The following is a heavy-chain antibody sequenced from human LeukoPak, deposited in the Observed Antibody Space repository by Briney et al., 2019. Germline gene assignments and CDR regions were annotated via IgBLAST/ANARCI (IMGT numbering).Heavy chain of an antibody. CDR2: IYYSGST. D-gene: IGHD3-22*01. CDR3: ARWGHDNSGYHFDY. J-gene: IGHJ4*02. V-gene: IGHV4-61*01. CDR1: GVSVSSGSYY. Sequence: SSETLSLTCTVSGVSVSSGSYYWSWIRQPPGKGLEWIGYIYYSGSTNYNPSLKSRVTISVDTSKNQFSLKLSSVTAADTAVYYCARWGHDNSGYHFDYWGQGTLVTVSS.